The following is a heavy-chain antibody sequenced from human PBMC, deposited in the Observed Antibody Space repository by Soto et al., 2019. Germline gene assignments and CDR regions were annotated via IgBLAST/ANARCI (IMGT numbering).Heavy chain of an antibody. V-gene: IGHV3-23*01. J-gene: IGHJ6*02. CDR2: ISGSGGST. D-gene: IGHD5-18*01. CDR3: AKGDTDTVNGMDV. CDR1: GFTFSSYA. Sequence: EVQLLESGGGLVQPGGSLRLSCAASGFTFSSYAMSWVRQAPGKGLEWVSAISGSGGSTSYADSVKGRFTISRDNSKNTLYLQMNSLRDEDTAVYYCAKGDTDTVNGMDVWGQGTTVNVSS.